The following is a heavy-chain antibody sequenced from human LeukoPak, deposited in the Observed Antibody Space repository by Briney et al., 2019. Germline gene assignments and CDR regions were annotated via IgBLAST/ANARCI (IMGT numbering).Heavy chain of an antibody. J-gene: IGHJ3*02. D-gene: IGHD2-21*01. CDR3: ARRGGVPSGAFDI. Sequence: SETLSLTCTVSGGSINNYYWSWMRQPPGKGLEWIGYIYYSGSTNYNPSLKSRVTISVDTSKNQISLKLSSVIAADTAVYYCARRGGVPSGAFDIWGQGTMVTVSS. V-gene: IGHV4-59*01. CDR2: IYYSGST. CDR1: GGSINNYY.